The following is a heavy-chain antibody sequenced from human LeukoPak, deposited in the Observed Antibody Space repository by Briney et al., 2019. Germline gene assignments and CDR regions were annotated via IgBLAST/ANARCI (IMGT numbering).Heavy chain of an antibody. V-gene: IGHV4-59*01. CDR1: GGSISSYY. Sequence: SETLSLTCTVSGGSISSYYWSWIRQPPGKGREWIGYIYYSGSTNYNPSLKSRVTISVDTSKNQFSLKLSSVTAADTAVYYCASAHYYDSSGFDYWGQGTLVTVSS. CDR2: IYYSGST. D-gene: IGHD3-22*01. CDR3: ASAHYYDSSGFDY. J-gene: IGHJ4*02.